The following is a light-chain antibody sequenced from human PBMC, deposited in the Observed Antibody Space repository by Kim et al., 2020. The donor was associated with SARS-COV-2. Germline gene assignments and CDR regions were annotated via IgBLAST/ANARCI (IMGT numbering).Light chain of an antibody. CDR1: NIGSKS. J-gene: IGLJ3*02. CDR3: QVWDSSSDHWV. CDR2: YDS. V-gene: IGLV3-21*04. Sequence: SYELTQPPSVSVAPGKTARITCGGNNIGSKSVHWYQQKPGQAPVLVIYYDSDRPSGIPERFSGSNSGNTATLTISRVEAGDEADYYCQVWDSSSDHWVFGGGPQRTVL.